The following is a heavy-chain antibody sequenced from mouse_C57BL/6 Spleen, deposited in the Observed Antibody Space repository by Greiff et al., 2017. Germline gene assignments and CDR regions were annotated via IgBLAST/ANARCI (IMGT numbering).Heavy chain of an antibody. CDR3: ARGGYGTGAWFAY. CDR2: ISDGGSYT. D-gene: IGHD2-1*01. V-gene: IGHV5-4*03. J-gene: IGHJ3*01. CDR1: GFTFSSYA. Sequence: DVKLVESGGGLVKPGGSLKLSCAASGFTFSSYAMSWVRQTPEKRLEWVATISDGGSYTYYPDNVKGRFTISRDNAKNNLYLQMSHLKSEDTAMYYCARGGYGTGAWFAYWGQGTLVTVSA.